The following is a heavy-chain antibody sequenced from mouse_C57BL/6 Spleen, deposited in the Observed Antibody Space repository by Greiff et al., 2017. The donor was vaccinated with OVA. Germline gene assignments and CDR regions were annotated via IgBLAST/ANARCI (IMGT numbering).Heavy chain of an antibody. CDR1: GYTFTSYW. J-gene: IGHJ2*01. V-gene: IGHV1-53*01. CDR3: ARRGIYDYDEYYFDY. CDR2: INPSNGGT. Sequence: QVQLQQPGTELVKPGASVKLSCKASGYTFTSYWMHWVKQRPGQGLEWIGNINPSNGGTNYNEKFKSKATLTVDKSSSTAYMQLSSLTSEDAAVYYCARRGIYDYDEYYFDYWGQGTTLTVSS. D-gene: IGHD2-4*01.